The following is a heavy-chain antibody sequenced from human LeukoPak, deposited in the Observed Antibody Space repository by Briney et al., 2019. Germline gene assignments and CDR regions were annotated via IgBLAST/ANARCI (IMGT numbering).Heavy chain of an antibody. J-gene: IGHJ4*02. D-gene: IGHD3-22*01. Sequence: SVKVSCKASGFTFTSSAMQWVRQARGQRLEWIGWIVVGSGNTNYAQKFQERVTITRDMSTSTAYMELSSLRSEDTAVYYCAADGPKGAYYYDSSGSLGVWGQGTLVTVSS. V-gene: IGHV1-58*02. CDR1: GFTFTSSA. CDR3: AADGPKGAYYYDSSGSLGV. CDR2: IVVGSGNT.